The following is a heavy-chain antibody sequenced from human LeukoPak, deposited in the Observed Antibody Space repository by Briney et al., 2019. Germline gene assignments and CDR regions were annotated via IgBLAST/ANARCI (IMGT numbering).Heavy chain of an antibody. J-gene: IGHJ6*02. D-gene: IGHD3-10*01. CDR3: AKANYGSGSYYYYHGMDV. CDR2: ISGDGGST. V-gene: IGHV3-43*02. CDR1: GFTFDDYA. Sequence: GGSLRLSCAASGFTFDDYAMHWVRQAPGKGLEWVSLISGDGGSTYYADSVKGRFTISRDNSKNSLYLQMNSLRTEDTALYYCAKANYGSGSYYYYHGMDVWGQGTTVTVSS.